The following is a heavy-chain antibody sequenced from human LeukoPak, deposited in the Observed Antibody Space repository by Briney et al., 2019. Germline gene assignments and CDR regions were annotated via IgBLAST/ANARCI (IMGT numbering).Heavy chain of an antibody. Sequence: ASVKVSCKVSGYTLTELSMYWVRQAPGKGLEWMGGFDPEDGETIYAQKFQGRVTMTEDTSTDTAYMELSSLRSEDTAVYYCATTGIAVAGPMYNWFDPWGQGTLVTVSS. CDR1: GYTLTELS. CDR2: FDPEDGET. V-gene: IGHV1-24*01. D-gene: IGHD6-19*01. J-gene: IGHJ5*02. CDR3: ATTGIAVAGPMYNWFDP.